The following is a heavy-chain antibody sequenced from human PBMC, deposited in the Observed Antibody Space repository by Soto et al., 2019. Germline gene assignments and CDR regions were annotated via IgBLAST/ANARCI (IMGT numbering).Heavy chain of an antibody. V-gene: IGHV3-23*01. D-gene: IGHD3-22*01. CDR2: ISGSGGST. CDR1: GFSFSTYA. Sequence: EVQLLESGGNLVQPGGSLRLSCAASGFSFSTYAMSWVRKAPGKGLEWVSAISGSGGSTYYADSVKGRFTISRDNSKSTLYLQMNSLRAEDTAVYYCAKGVNYYDSSGYYSYYYNGMDVWGQGTTVTVSS. CDR3: AKGVNYYDSSGYYSYYYNGMDV. J-gene: IGHJ6*02.